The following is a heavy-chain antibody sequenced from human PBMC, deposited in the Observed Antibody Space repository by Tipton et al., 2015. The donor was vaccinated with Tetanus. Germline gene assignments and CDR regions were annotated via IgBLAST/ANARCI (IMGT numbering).Heavy chain of an antibody. D-gene: IGHD6-19*01. Sequence: SLRLSCAASGFTFTTYWMSWVRQAPGKGPEWVANIKPDGSEKYYVDSVKGRFTISRDNAKNSLHLQMNSLRAEDTAKYYCAISDVAVADTNWGQGTLVTVSS. CDR1: GFTFTTYW. V-gene: IGHV3-7*03. J-gene: IGHJ4*02. CDR2: IKPDGSEK. CDR3: AISDVAVADTN.